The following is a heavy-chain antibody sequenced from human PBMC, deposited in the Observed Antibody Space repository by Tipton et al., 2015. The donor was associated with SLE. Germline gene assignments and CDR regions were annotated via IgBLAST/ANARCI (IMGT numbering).Heavy chain of an antibody. CDR3: ARDPGGNGWPTPNYMDV. Sequence: SLRLSCAASGFTFSSYWMSWVRQAPGKGLEWVANTNKNGHEKYYVDSVRGRFTISRDNAKNSLYLQMNSLGAEDTAVYYCARDPGGNGWPTPNYMDVWGKGTTVSVSS. CDR2: TNKNGHEK. CDR1: GFTFSSYW. V-gene: IGHV3-7*01. J-gene: IGHJ6*03. D-gene: IGHD6-19*01.